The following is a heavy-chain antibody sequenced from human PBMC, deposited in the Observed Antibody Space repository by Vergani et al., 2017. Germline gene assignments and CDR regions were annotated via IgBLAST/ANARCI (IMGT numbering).Heavy chain of an antibody. Sequence: QLQLQESGPGLVKPSETLSLTCTVSGGSISSSSYYWGWIRQLPGKGLEWIGSIYYSGSTYYNPSLKSRVTISVDTSKNQFSLKLSSVTAADTAVYYCARGKTTTVTTGSAFDIWGQGTMVTVSS. CDR3: ARGKTTTVTTGSAFDI. CDR1: GGSISSSSYY. D-gene: IGHD4-17*01. CDR2: IYYSGST. J-gene: IGHJ3*02. V-gene: IGHV4-39*07.